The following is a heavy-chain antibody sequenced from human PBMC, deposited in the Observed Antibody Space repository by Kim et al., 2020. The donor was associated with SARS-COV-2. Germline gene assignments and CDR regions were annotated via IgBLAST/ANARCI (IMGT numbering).Heavy chain of an antibody. CDR2: FDPEDGET. J-gene: IGHJ4*02. Sequence: ASVKVSCKVSGYTLTELSMHWVRQAPGKGLEWMGGFDPEDGETIYAQKFQVRVTMTEDTSTDTAYMELSSLRSEDTAVYYCATEGTVAAYWRCFDYWGQGALVTVSS. CDR1: GYTLTELS. CDR3: ATEGTVAAYWRCFDY. V-gene: IGHV1-24*01. D-gene: IGHD6-19*01.